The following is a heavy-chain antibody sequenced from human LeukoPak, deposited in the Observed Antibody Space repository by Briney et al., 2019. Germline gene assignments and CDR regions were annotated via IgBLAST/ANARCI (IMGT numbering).Heavy chain of an antibody. V-gene: IGHV4-34*01. CDR3: KRAYDILTGYYT. Sequence: SETLSLTCAVYGGSFSGYYWSWIRQSPGKGLEWIGEINHSGSTNYNPSLKSRVTISVDTSKNQFSLKLSSVTAADTVFYKQKRAYDILTGYYTWGQGTLVTVSS. J-gene: IGHJ4*02. D-gene: IGHD3-9*01. CDR2: INHSGST. CDR1: GGSFSGYY.